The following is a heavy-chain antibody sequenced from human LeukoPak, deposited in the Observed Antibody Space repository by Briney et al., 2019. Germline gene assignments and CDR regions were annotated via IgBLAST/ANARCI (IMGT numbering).Heavy chain of an antibody. CDR2: INPNSGDT. Sequence: ASVKVSCKASGYTFTGYNVHWVRQAPGQGLEWLGWINPNSGDTLYPQKFQGRVTLTRDTSISTAYMDLNRLTSDDTAVFYCVREVHNWNDDYWGQGTLVTVSS. CDR1: GYTFTGYN. CDR3: VREVHNWNDDY. J-gene: IGHJ4*02. V-gene: IGHV1-2*02. D-gene: IGHD1-1*01.